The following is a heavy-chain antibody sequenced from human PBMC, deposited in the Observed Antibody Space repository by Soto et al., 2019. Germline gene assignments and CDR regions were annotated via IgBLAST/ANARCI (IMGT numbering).Heavy chain of an antibody. D-gene: IGHD6-13*01. CDR1: GASIGGGGYC. J-gene: IGHJ5*02. CDR2: ISYSGSA. V-gene: IGHV4-31*03. CDR3: ARDGPPYSPTSGWFGP. Sequence: PSETLSLTCTVSGASIGGGGYCWTWIRQHPGKGLEWIGYISYSGSAHYNPSLKTRLTISLDTSKNQFSLKLSSVTAADTAMYYCARDGPPYSPTSGWFGPWGQGTLVTVSS.